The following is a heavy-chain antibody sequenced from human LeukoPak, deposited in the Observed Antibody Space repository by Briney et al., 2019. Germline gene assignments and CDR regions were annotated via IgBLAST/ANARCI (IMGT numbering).Heavy chain of an antibody. CDR3: ARYIWFGEYYYFDY. CDR2: IYTSRST. D-gene: IGHD3-10*01. Sequence: PSETLSLTCTVSGGSISSYYWSWIRQPAGKGLEWIGRIYTSRSTNYNPSLKSRVTMSVDTSKNQFSLKLSSVTAADTAVYYCARYIWFGEYYYFDYWGQGTLVTVSS. J-gene: IGHJ4*02. V-gene: IGHV4-4*07. CDR1: GGSISSYY.